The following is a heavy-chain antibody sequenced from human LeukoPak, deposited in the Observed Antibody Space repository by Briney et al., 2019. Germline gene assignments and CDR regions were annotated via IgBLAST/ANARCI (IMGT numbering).Heavy chain of an antibody. D-gene: IGHD3-22*01. CDR3: ARALTDHYYDSSGYYNWFDP. CDR2: IIPIFGTA. Sequence: GASVKVSCKASGGTFSSYAISWVRQAPRQALEWMGGIIPIFGTANYAQKFQGRVTITADESTSTAYMELSSLRSEDTAVYYCARALTDHYYDSSGYYNWFDPWGQGTLVTVSS. CDR1: GGTFSSYA. J-gene: IGHJ5*02. V-gene: IGHV1-69*13.